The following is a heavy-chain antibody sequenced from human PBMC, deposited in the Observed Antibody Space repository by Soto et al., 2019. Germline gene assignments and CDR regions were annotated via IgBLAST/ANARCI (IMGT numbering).Heavy chain of an antibody. Sequence: PSETLSLTCTVSGGSISSYYWSWIRQPAGKGLEWIGRIYTSGSTDYNPSLKSRVTMSVDTSKNQFSLKLSSVTAADTAVYYCARGHCTTTSCYPSDYWGQGALVTVSS. CDR2: IYTSGST. V-gene: IGHV4-4*07. CDR3: ARGHCTTTSCYPSDY. J-gene: IGHJ4*02. CDR1: GGSISSYY. D-gene: IGHD2-2*01.